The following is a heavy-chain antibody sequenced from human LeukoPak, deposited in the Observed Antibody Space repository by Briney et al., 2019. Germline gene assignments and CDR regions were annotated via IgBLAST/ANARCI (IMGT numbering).Heavy chain of an antibody. CDR2: INHSGST. Sequence: SETLSLTCAVYGGSFSGYYWSWIRQPPGKGLEWIGEINHSGSTNYNPSLKSRVTISVDTSKNQFSLKLSSVTAADTAVYYCARGGRLWFGELLSLSFDYWGQGTLVTVSS. CDR1: GGSFSGYY. V-gene: IGHV4-34*01. J-gene: IGHJ4*02. CDR3: ARGGRLWFGELLSLSFDY. D-gene: IGHD3-10*01.